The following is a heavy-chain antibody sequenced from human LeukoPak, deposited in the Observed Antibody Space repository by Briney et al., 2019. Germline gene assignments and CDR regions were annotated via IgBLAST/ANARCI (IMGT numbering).Heavy chain of an antibody. V-gene: IGHV3-11*05. CDR1: GFIFSDYY. J-gene: IGHJ6*02. D-gene: IGHD6-6*01. CDR3: ARERAPSFSSSSPWSHYYYYGVDV. CDR2: ISSNSGYT. Sequence: PGGSLRLSCAASGFIFSDYYMSWIRQAPGKGLEWVSYISSNSGYTNYADSVKGRLTISRDNAKNSLYLQMNSLRSEDTAVYYCARERAPSFSSSSPWSHYYYYGVDVWGQGTTVTVSS.